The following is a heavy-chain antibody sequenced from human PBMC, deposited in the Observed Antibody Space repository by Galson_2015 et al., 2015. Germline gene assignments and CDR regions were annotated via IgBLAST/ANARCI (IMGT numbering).Heavy chain of an antibody. CDR3: ASGIAVAGTVY. J-gene: IGHJ4*02. CDR2: ISYDGSNK. CDR1: GFTFSSYG. Sequence: SLRLSCAASGFTFSSYGMHWVRQAPGKGLEWVAVISYDGSNKYYADSVKGRFTISRDNSKNTLYLQMNSLRAEDTAVYYCASGIAVAGTVYWGQGTLVTVSS. D-gene: IGHD6-19*01. V-gene: IGHV3-30*03.